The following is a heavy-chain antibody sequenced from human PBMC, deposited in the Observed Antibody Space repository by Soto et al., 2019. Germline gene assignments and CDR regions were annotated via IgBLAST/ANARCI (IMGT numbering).Heavy chain of an antibody. J-gene: IGHJ4*02. D-gene: IGHD6-13*01. CDR1: GFTFSNYA. CDR3: ARGGSSSRKTSYYFDY. V-gene: IGHV3-23*01. CDR2: ISGSDDST. Sequence: GSLRLSCAASGFTFSNYAMSWVRQAPGKGLEWVSAISGSDDSTYYADSVKGRFTISRDDSKNTLYLQMNSLRAEDTAVYYCARGGSSSRKTSYYFDYWGQGTLVTAPQ.